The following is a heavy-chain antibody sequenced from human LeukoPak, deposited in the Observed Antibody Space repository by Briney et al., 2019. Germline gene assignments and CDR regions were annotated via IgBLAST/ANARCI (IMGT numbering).Heavy chain of an antibody. J-gene: IGHJ5*02. CDR2: IGISSNKI. CDR3: ARDRGYGDHPSWFDP. D-gene: IGHD5-12*01. CDR1: GFTLRSYT. Sequence: PGGSLRLSCAASGFTLRSYTMNWVRQAPGKGLEWVSSIGISSNKIYYADPVKGRFIISRDNAKNSVYLQMNSLRAEDTAVYCARDRGYGDHPSWFDPWGQGTQVTAPS. V-gene: IGHV3-21*01.